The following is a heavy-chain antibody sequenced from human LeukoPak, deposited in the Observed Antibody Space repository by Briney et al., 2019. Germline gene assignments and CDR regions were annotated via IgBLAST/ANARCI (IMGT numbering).Heavy chain of an antibody. CDR1: GFTFSNYA. J-gene: IGHJ3*02. D-gene: IGHD2-15*01. CDR3: ASRYCSGGSCHTAKGAFDI. CDR2: ISGSGGST. Sequence: GGSLRLSCAASGFTFSNYAMSWVRQAPGKGLEWVSAISGSGGSTYYADSVKGRFTISRDNSKNTLYLQMNSLRAEDTAVYYCASRYCSGGSCHTAKGAFDIWGQGTMVTVSS. V-gene: IGHV3-23*01.